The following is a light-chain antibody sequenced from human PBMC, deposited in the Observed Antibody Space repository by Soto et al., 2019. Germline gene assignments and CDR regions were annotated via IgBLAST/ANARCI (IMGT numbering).Light chain of an antibody. V-gene: IGLV1-47*02. J-gene: IGLJ2*01. CDR2: ANN. Sequence: QAVVTQPASASGTPGQRVTISCSGSSSNIGNNYVYWYQQFPGTAPKLLIYANNRRPSGVTERFSGSKSGTSASLAISGLRSEDEADYYCAAWDDSLSGVFGGGTKLTVL. CDR3: AAWDDSLSGV. CDR1: SSNIGNNY.